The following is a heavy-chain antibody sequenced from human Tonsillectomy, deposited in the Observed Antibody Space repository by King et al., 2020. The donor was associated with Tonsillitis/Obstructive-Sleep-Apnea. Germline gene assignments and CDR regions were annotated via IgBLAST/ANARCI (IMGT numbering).Heavy chain of an antibody. CDR2: IWYDGSNK. V-gene: IGHV3-33*01. CDR1: GFTFSSYC. D-gene: IGHD3-10*01. Sequence: VQLVESGGGVVQPGRSLRLSCAASGFTFSSYCMHWVRQAPGKGLEWVAVIWYDGSNKYYADSVKARFTISRDNSKNTLYLQMNSLRAEETAVYYCARGITMVQGVIIFNWFDPWGQGTLVTVSS. J-gene: IGHJ5*02. CDR3: ARGITMVQGVIIFNWFDP.